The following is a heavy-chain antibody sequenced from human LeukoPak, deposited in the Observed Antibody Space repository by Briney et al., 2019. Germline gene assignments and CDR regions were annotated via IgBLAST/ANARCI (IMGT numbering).Heavy chain of an antibody. CDR3: GKDPNGDYVGAFDFQR. V-gene: IGHV3-23*01. Sequence: PGGSLRLSCAASGFTFRNYAVVRVRQAPGKGLEWVSAITGSGATTYYADSVRGRFTIYRDNSKNTLYLQMNNLRVEDTAVYYCGKDPNGDYVGAFDFQRWGQGTLVTVSS. J-gene: IGHJ1*01. D-gene: IGHD4-17*01. CDR2: ITGSGATT. CDR1: GFTFRNYA.